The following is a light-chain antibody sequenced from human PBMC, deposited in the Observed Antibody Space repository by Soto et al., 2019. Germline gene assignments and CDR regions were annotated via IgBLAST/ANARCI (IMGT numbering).Light chain of an antibody. Sequence: QSALTQPASVSGSPGQSITISCTGTSSDVGGYNYVSWYQQHPGKAPKLMIYEVNNRPSGVSNRFSGSKSGNTASLTISGLQVEDEADYYCSSYTSSSTPYVFGTGTKVTVL. CDR3: SSYTSSSTPYV. CDR2: EVN. J-gene: IGLJ1*01. CDR1: SSDVGGYNY. V-gene: IGLV2-14*01.